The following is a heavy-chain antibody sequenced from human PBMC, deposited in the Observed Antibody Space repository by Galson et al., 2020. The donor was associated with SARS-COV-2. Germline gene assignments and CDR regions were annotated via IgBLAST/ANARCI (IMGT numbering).Heavy chain of an antibody. CDR3: AGEMKGAAAGVLGY. CDR2: ISGSGGGT. CDR1: GFPFNMYA. V-gene: IGHV3-23*01. J-gene: IGHJ4*02. Sequence: TGGSLRLSCAASGFPFNMYAMSWVRQAPGKGLEWVSMISGSGGGTTYADSVKGRFTISRDNSKNTLYLQMNSLRAEDTAVYYCAGEMKGAAAGVLGYWGQGTLVTVSS. D-gene: IGHD6-13*01.